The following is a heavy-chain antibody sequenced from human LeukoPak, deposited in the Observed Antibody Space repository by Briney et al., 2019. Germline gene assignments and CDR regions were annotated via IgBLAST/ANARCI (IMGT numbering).Heavy chain of an antibody. CDR2: ISSSGAYI. V-gene: IGHV3-21*01. CDR3: ARDGDLWSGYSNYYYGMDV. D-gene: IGHD3-3*01. CDR1: GFTFSTYS. Sequence: PGGSLRLSCAASGFTFSTYSMNWVRQAPGKGLGCVSSISSSGAYIYYADSVKGRFTISRDNAKKSLYLQMNSLRAEDTAVYYCARDGDLWSGYSNYYYGMDVWGQGTTVTVSS. J-gene: IGHJ6*02.